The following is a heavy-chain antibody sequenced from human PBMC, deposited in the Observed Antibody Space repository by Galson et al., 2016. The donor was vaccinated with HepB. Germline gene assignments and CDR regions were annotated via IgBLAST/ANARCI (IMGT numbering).Heavy chain of an antibody. J-gene: IGHJ4*02. V-gene: IGHV3-9*01. CDR3: AKDREAGGYSYGFLFDH. CDR2: ISRNSGDI. D-gene: IGHD5-18*01. CDR1: GFSFDVFA. Sequence: SLRLSCAASGFSFDVFAMHWVRQAPGKGLEWVSGISRNSGDIAYADSVKGRFTISRDNVNHSLYLQMNSLREEDTALYYCAKDREAGGYSYGFLFDHWGQGAQVTVSS.